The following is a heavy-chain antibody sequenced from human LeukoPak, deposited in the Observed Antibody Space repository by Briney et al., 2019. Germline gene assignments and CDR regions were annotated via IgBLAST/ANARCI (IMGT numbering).Heavy chain of an antibody. CDR2: IYHSGST. CDR1: GGSISSGGYY. CDR3: ARSPSHDYGDYDY. V-gene: IGHV4-30-2*01. J-gene: IGHJ4*02. Sequence: SETLSLTCAVSGGSISSGGYYWSWIRQPPGKGLEWIGYIYHSGSTYYNPSLKRRVTISVDRSKTQFSLKLSSVTAADTAVYYCARSPSHDYGDYDYWGQGTLVTVSS. D-gene: IGHD4-17*01.